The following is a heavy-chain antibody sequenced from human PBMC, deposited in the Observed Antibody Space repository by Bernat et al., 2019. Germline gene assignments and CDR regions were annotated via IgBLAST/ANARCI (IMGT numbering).Heavy chain of an antibody. CDR2: IYYSGST. J-gene: IGHJ5*02. Sequence: QLQLQESGPGLVKPSETLSLPCTVSGGSISSSSYYWGWIRQPPGKGLEWIGSIYYSGSTYYNPSLKSRVTISVDTSKNQFSLKLSSVTAADTAVYYCARHYYDILTGYYRYWENNWFDPWGQGTLVTVSS. CDR1: GGSISSSSYY. V-gene: IGHV4-39*01. D-gene: IGHD3-9*01. CDR3: ARHYYDILTGYYRYWENNWFDP.